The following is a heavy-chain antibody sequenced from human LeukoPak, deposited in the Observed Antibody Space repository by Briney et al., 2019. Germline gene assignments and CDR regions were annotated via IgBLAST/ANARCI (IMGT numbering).Heavy chain of an antibody. J-gene: IGHJ4*02. CDR1: GYTFINYN. Sequence: ASAKVSCKASGYTFINYNINWVRQATGQGLEWMGWVNPRSGNAGYLQKFQGRLTITRDTSVDTAYMDLSSLSSEDTAVYYCARGVPLGYCTYGVCYPPYYFDYWGQGTLVTASS. CDR3: ARGVPLGYCTYGVCYPPYYFDY. D-gene: IGHD2-8*01. CDR2: VNPRSGNA. V-gene: IGHV1-8*03.